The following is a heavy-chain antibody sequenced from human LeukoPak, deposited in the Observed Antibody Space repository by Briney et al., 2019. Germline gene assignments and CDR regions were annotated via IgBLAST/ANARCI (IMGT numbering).Heavy chain of an antibody. CDR2: TIPIFGIA. J-gene: IGHJ5*02. V-gene: IGHV1-69*04. CDR1: GGTLTSYA. D-gene: IGHD3-3*01. Sequence: ASLKVSCKASGGTLTSYAISWVRQTPGQELEWMGRTIPIFGIANNAHKFQGRVTITADKSTSTAYMELSSLRSEDTAVYYCASLGHGFWSGHSHLGYGGWFDPWGQGTLVTVSS. CDR3: ASLGHGFWSGHSHLGYGGWFDP.